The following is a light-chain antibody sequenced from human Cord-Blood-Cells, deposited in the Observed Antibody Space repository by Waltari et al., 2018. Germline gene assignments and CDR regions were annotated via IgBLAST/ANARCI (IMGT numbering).Light chain of an antibody. J-gene: IGKJ3*01. CDR1: QDISNY. CDR3: QQYDNLLFT. V-gene: IGKV1-33*01. CDR2: DAS. Sequence: DIQMTQCPSSLSAALGDRVTVTCQASQDISNYLNWYQQKPGKAPKLLIYDASNLETGVPSRFSGSGSGTVFTFTISSLQPEDIATYYCQQYDNLLFTFGPGTKVDIK.